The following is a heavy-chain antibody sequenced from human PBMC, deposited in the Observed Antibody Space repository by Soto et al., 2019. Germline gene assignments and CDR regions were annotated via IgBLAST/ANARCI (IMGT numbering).Heavy chain of an antibody. CDR2: ICHRGST. D-gene: IGHD1-1*01. CDR1: GDSISSSRNY. V-gene: IGHV4-39*07. Sequence: SETLSLTCTVSGDSISSSRNYWGWVRQPPGKGREWIRSICHRGSTYYSPSLKSRVTISEDTSKSKFSLRVTSMPAADTAVYYCARYRLEAVAGYTFDNWGQGTLVTVSS. CDR3: ARYRLEAVAGYTFDN. J-gene: IGHJ5*02.